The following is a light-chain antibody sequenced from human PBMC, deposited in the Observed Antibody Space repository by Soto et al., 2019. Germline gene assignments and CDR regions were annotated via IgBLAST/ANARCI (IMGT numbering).Light chain of an antibody. V-gene: IGKV3D-15*01. CDR1: QSVNSN. CDR2: GAS. CDR3: QQYNNWPRT. Sequence: EIVMTQSPATLSVSPGERATLSCRASQSVNSNLAWYQQKPGQAPRLLIYGASTGAPGIPARFSGSGSATEFTLTISSLQSEDFAVYYCQQYNNWPRTFGQGT. J-gene: IGKJ1*01.